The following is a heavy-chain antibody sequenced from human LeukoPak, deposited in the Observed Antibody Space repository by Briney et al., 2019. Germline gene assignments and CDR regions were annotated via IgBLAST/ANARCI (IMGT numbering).Heavy chain of an antibody. CDR2: IYYSGST. V-gene: IGHV4-39*01. J-gene: IGHJ5*02. CDR3: ARVVTARNWFDP. D-gene: IGHD2-21*02. CDR1: GGSISSSSYY. Sequence: SETLSLTCTVSGGSISSSSYYWGWIRQPPGKGLEWIGSIYYSGSTYYNPSLKSRVTISVDTSKNQFSLKLSSVTAADTAVYYCARVVTARNWFDPWGQGTLVTVPS.